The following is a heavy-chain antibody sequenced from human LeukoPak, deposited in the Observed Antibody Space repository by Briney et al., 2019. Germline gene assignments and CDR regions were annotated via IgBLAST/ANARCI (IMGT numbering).Heavy chain of an antibody. V-gene: IGHV3-23*01. CDR1: GFTFSSYA. Sequence: GGSLRLSCAASGFTFSSYAMSWVRQAPGKGLEWVSAISGSGGSTYYADSVKGRFTTSRDNSKNTLYLQMNSLRAEDTAVYYCAKDLGYYYGSGNYWCYFDYWGQGTLVTASS. J-gene: IGHJ4*02. CDR3: AKDLGYYYGSGNYWCYFDY. D-gene: IGHD3-10*01. CDR2: ISGSGGST.